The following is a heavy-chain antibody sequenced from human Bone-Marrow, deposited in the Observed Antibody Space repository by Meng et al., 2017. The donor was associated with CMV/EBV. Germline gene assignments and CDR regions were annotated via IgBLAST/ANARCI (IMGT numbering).Heavy chain of an antibody. CDR1: GYTFTGYY. Sequence: ASVNVSCKASGYTFTGYYMHWVRQAPGQGLEWMGWINPNSGGTNYAQKFQGRVTMTRDTSISTAYMELSRLRSDDTAVYYCANGYCSSTSCSGFVYWGQGTLVTVPS. J-gene: IGHJ4*02. D-gene: IGHD2-2*01. CDR2: INPNSGGT. V-gene: IGHV1-2*02. CDR3: ANGYCSSTSCSGFVY.